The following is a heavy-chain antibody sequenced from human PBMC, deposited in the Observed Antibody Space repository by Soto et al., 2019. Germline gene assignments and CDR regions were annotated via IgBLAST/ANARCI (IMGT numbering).Heavy chain of an antibody. D-gene: IGHD2-2*02. CDR2: IRGSGGAV. V-gene: IGHV3-23*01. CDR3: AKDHSDTYIADAFDV. J-gene: IGHJ3*01. Sequence: GGSLRLSCVASVFTFKTYAMDWVRQAQGKGLEWVSTIRGSGGAVYQPDSVKGRFTISRDNSKDTLYLQMNSLRAEDTAIYYCAKDHSDTYIADAFDVWGQGTLVTVSS. CDR1: VFTFKTYA.